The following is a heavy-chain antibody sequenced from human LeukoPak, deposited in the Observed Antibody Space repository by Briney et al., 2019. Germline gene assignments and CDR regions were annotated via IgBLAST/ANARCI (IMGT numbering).Heavy chain of an antibody. Sequence: ASVKVSCKASGYTFTSYGISWVRQAPGQGLEWMGWISAYNGNTNYAQKLQGRVTMTTETSTSTSYMELRSLRSDDTAVYYCARGFSGIAVAGYYFDYWGQGTLVTVSS. CDR2: ISAYNGNT. D-gene: IGHD6-19*01. CDR3: ARGFSGIAVAGYYFDY. J-gene: IGHJ4*02. CDR1: GYTFTSYG. V-gene: IGHV1-18*01.